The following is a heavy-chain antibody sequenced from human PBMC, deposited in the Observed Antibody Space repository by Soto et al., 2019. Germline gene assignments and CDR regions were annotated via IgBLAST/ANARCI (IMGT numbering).Heavy chain of an antibody. J-gene: IGHJ6*03. D-gene: IGHD3-3*01. CDR3: ARDPSGFFGASGDSDYYYHSYMDF. CDR2: IIPILGIA. Sequence: SVKVSCKASGCTFSSYTISWVRQAPGQGLEWMGRIIPILGIANYAQKFQGRVTITADKSTSTAYMELSSLRSEDTAVYYCARDPSGFFGASGDSDYYYHSYMDFWGKGTTVTVSS. V-gene: IGHV1-69*04. CDR1: GCTFSSYT.